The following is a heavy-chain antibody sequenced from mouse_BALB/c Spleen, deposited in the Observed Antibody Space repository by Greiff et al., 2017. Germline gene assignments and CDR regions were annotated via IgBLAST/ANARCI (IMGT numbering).Heavy chain of an antibody. J-gene: IGHJ1*01. Sequence: EVQLVDSGGGLVQPGGSRKLSCAASGFTFSSFGMHWVRQAPEKGLEWVAYISSGSSTIYYADTVKGRFTISRDNPKNTLFLQMTSLRSEDTAMYYCARSGTMITGGYFDVWGAGTTVTVSS. CDR1: GFTFSSFG. CDR2: ISSGSSTI. D-gene: IGHD2-4*01. CDR3: ARSGTMITGGYFDV. V-gene: IGHV5-17*02.